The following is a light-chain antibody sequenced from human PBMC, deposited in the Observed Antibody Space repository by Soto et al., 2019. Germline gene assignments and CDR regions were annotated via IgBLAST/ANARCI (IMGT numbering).Light chain of an antibody. J-gene: IGLJ2*01. V-gene: IGLV2-23*01. CDR1: SSDVGSYNL. CDR3: CSYAGSSTYVV. Sequence: QSALTQPASVSGSPGQSITISCTGTSSDVGSYNLVSWYQQHPGKAPKLMIYEGSKRPSGVSNRFYGSKSGNTASLTISGLQADDEADYYCCSYAGSSTYVVFGGGTKLTVL. CDR2: EGS.